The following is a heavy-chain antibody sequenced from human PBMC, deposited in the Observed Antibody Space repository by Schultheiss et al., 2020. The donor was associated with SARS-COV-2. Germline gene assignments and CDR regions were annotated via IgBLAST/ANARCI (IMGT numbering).Heavy chain of an antibody. J-gene: IGHJ5*02. CDR1: GYTFTGYY. Sequence: ASVKVSCKASGYTFTGYYMNWVRQAPGQGLEWMGWINPNSGGTNYAQKFQGRVTMTRDTSISTAYMELASLSPDDTAVYYCARSPPRAGVGDWLDTWGQGTLVTVSS. CDR2: INPNSGGT. V-gene: IGHV1-2*02. D-gene: IGHD3-3*01. CDR3: ARSPPRAGVGDWLDT.